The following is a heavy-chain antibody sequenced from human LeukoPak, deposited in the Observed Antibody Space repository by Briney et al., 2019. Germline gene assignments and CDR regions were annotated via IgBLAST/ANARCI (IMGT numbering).Heavy chain of an antibody. D-gene: IGHD3-22*01. CDR3: ATLGEYYDSSGYYYN. J-gene: IGHJ4*02. CDR1: GGSISGSSYY. CDR2: IYYSGST. Sequence: PSETLSLTCTVSGGSISGSSYYWGWIRQPPGKGLEWIGSIYYSGSTYYNPSLKSRVTISVDTSKNQFSLKLTSVTAADTAVYYCATLGEYYDSSGYYYNWGQGTLVTVSS. V-gene: IGHV4-39*01.